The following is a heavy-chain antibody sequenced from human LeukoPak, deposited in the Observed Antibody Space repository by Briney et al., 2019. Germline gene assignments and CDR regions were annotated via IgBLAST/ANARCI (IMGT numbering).Heavy chain of an antibody. CDR3: ATAPPGGRWLQASY. CDR2: IYYSGST. D-gene: IGHD5-24*01. Sequence: SETLSLTCTVSGGSISSYYWSWIRQPPGKGLEWIGYIYYSGSTNYNPSLKSRVTVSVDTSKNQFSLKLSSVTAADTAVYYCATAPPGGRWLQASYWGQGTLVTVSS. V-gene: IGHV4-59*01. CDR1: GGSISSYY. J-gene: IGHJ4*02.